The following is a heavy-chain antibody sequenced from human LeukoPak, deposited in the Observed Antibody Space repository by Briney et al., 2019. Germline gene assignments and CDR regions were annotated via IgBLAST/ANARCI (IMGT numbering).Heavy chain of an antibody. V-gene: IGHV3-53*04. CDR2: IYSGGST. J-gene: IGHJ4*02. Sequence: GGSLRLSCAASGFTVSSNYMSWVRQAPGKGLEWVSVIYSGGSTYYADSVKGRFTISRHNSKNTLYLQMNSLRAEDTAVYYCARDGDYYDSSGSPRGAFDIWGQGTLVTVSS. D-gene: IGHD3-22*01. CDR3: ARDGDYYDSSGSPRGAFDI. CDR1: GFTVSSNY.